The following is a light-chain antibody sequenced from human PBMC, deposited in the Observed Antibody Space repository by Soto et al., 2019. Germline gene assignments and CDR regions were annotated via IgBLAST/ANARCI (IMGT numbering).Light chain of an antibody. V-gene: IGLV2-8*01. CDR3: SSFAVSNSFV. J-gene: IGLJ1*01. Sequence: QSALTQPPSASGSPGQSVTISCTGTSNDVGAYNYVSWYQQHPGKAPKVMIYEVNKRPSGVPDRFSGSKSGNTASLTVSGLQAEDEADYYCSSFAVSNSFVFRTGTKLTVL. CDR2: EVN. CDR1: SNDVGAYNY.